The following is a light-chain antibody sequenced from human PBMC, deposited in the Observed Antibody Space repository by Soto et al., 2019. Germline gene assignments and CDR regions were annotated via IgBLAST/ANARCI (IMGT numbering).Light chain of an antibody. V-gene: IGKV1-39*01. CDR1: QSINDY. CDR2: AAS. J-gene: IGKJ1*01. CDR3: QQSYTTPQT. Sequence: IQMTQSPSSLSGSVGDGVNMTCRASQSINDYLNWYQQKPGTAPRLLIYAASNLQSGVPSRFSGSGAGTDFTLTINSLQPEDFATYYCQQSYTTPQTFGQGTKVDIK.